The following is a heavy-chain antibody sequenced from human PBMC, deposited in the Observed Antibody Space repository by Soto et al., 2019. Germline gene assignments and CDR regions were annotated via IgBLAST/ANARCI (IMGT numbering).Heavy chain of an antibody. D-gene: IGHD2-15*01. J-gene: IGHJ3*01. Sequence: QVQLVESGGGVVQPGRSLRLSCAASGFTFSRHGMHWVRQAPGKGLEWVAVIWYDGSQKYYGDSVKGRFTISRDNFNDTLYLRVNSLRAEDTAVYYCARDPEYGSTGSCLAFDLWGQGTLVTVSS. V-gene: IGHV3-33*01. CDR1: GFTFSRHG. CDR3: ARDPEYGSTGSCLAFDL. CDR2: IWYDGSQK.